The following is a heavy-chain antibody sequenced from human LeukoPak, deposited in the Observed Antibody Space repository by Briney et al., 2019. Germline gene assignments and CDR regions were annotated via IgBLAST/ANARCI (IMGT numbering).Heavy chain of an antibody. Sequence: GGSLRLSCAASGFTLRSEWMSWLRQTPEKRLEWVANIKPDGSATAYVDSVKGRFTISRDNAKNSLYLQMNSLRAEDAAVYYCARNMAYYGSGSYYYYGMDVWGQGTTVTVSS. CDR2: IKPDGSAT. CDR3: ARNMAYYGSGSYYYYGMDV. CDR1: GFTLRSEW. J-gene: IGHJ6*02. D-gene: IGHD3-10*01. V-gene: IGHV3-7*01.